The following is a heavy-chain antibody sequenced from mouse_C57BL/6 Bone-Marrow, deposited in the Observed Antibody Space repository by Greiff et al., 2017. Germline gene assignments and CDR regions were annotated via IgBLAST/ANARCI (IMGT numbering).Heavy chain of an antibody. CDR3: AIISYDYDGFAY. J-gene: IGHJ3*01. CDR2: IDPSDRYT. CDR1: GYTFTSYW. V-gene: IGHV1-69*01. D-gene: IGHD2-4*01. Sequence: VQLQQPGAELVMPGASVKLSCKASGYTFTSYWMHWVKQRPGQGLEWIGEIDPSDRYTNYNQKFKGKSTLTVDKSSSTAYMQLSSLTSEDSAVYYCAIISYDYDGFAYWGQGTLVTVSA.